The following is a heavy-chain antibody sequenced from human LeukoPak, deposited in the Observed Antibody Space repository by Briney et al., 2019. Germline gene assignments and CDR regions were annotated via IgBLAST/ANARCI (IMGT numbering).Heavy chain of an antibody. CDR2: VYYSGST. J-gene: IGHJ4*02. V-gene: IGHV4-59*02. CDR3: ARIHRYCSGGACYVLDN. CDR1: GGSVSGYY. Sequence: SETLSLTCVVSGGSVSGYYWGWIRQPPGRGLEWIGYVYYSGSTNYNPSFKSRITISVDTSRNQFSLQLSSMTAADTAVYYCARIHRYCSGGACYVLDNWGQGTLVAVSS. D-gene: IGHD2-15*01.